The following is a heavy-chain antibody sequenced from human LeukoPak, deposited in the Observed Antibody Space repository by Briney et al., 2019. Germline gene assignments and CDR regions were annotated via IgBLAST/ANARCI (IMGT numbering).Heavy chain of an antibody. V-gene: IGHV3-74*01. CDR2: INSDGSST. J-gene: IGHJ5*02. Sequence: SGGSLRLSCAASGFTFSSYWMHWVRQAPGKGLVWVSRINSDGSSTSYADSVKGRFPISRDNAKNTLYLQMNSLRAEDTAVYYCARSRIADKNWFDPWGQGTLATVSS. CDR1: GFTFSSYW. D-gene: IGHD6-13*01. CDR3: ARSRIADKNWFDP.